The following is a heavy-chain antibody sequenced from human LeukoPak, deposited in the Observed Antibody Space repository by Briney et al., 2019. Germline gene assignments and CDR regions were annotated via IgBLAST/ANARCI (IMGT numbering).Heavy chain of an antibody. J-gene: IGHJ4*02. CDR2: IYPGDSDT. Sequence: GEPLKISCKASGYTFTNYWIGWVRPMPGKGLEWMGIIYPGDSDTRNSPSFQGQVTIPADKSRSTAYLQWSSLRASDTAMYYCARAYSSGWTFDYWGQGTLVAVSS. CDR1: GYTFTNYW. CDR3: ARAYSSGWTFDY. D-gene: IGHD6-19*01. V-gene: IGHV5-51*01.